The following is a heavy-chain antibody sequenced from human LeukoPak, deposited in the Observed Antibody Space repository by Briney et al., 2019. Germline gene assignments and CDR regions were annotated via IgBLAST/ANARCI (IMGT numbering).Heavy chain of an antibody. Sequence: GESLKISCAASGFAFSTYSMNWVRQAPGKGLEWVSSITSTSSYIYYADSVKGRFTISRDNAKNSLYLQMNTLRAEDTAVYYCARVAGGSHHFDYWGQGTLVTVSS. D-gene: IGHD1-26*01. CDR3: ARVAGGSHHFDY. V-gene: IGHV3-21*01. CDR2: ITSTSSYI. J-gene: IGHJ4*02. CDR1: GFAFSTYS.